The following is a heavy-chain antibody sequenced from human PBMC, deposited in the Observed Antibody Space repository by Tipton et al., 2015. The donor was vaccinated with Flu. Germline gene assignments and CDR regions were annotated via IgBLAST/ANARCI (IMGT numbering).Heavy chain of an antibody. J-gene: IGHJ5*02. V-gene: IGHV3-66*01. CDR1: GFTVSSNY. CDR2: IYSGGST. Sequence: SLRLSCAASGFTVSSNYMSWVRQAPGKGLEWVSVIYSGGSTYYADSVKGRFTISRDNSKNTLYLQMNSLRAEDTAVYYCARGPWSFWSGYRWGWFDPWGQGTLVTVSS. CDR3: ARGPWSFWSGYRWGWFDP. D-gene: IGHD3-3*01.